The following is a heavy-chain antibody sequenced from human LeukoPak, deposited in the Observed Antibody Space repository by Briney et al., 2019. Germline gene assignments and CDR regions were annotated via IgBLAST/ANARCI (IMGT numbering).Heavy chain of an antibody. J-gene: IGHJ3*02. CDR3: ARDMGGDAFDI. Sequence: ASVKVSCKASGGTFSSYAISWVRQAPGQGLEWMGGIIPIFGTANYAQKFQGRVTITADKSTSTAYMELSSLRSEDTAVYYCARDMGGDAFDIWGQGTMVTVSS. CDR2: IIPIFGTA. V-gene: IGHV1-69*06. D-gene: IGHD3-16*01. CDR1: GGTFSSYA.